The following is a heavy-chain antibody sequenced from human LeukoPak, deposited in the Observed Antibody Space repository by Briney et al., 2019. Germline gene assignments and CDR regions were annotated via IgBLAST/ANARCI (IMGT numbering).Heavy chain of an antibody. V-gene: IGHV1-2*02. Sequence: GASVKVSCKASGYTFTGYYMHWVRQAPGQGLEWMGWINPNSGGTNYAQKFQGRVTMTRDTSISTAYMELSRLRSDDTAVYYCARPSIAAAGTWIYWGQGTLVTVSS. CDR2: INPNSGGT. CDR3: ARPSIAAAGTWIY. CDR1: GYTFTGYY. J-gene: IGHJ4*02. D-gene: IGHD6-13*01.